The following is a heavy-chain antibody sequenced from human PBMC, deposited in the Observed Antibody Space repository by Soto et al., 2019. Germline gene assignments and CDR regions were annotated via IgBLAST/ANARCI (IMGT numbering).Heavy chain of an antibody. J-gene: IGHJ3*02. V-gene: IGHV4-39*01. D-gene: IGHD3-22*01. Sequence: SETLSLTCTVSGGSISSSSYYWGWIRQPPGKGLEWIGSIYYSGSTYYNPSLKSRVTISVDTSKNQFSLKLSSVTAADTAVYYCARRLPLSLHMIVVDPWGAFDIWGQGTMVTVSS. CDR1: GGSISSSSYY. CDR3: ARRLPLSLHMIVVDPWGAFDI. CDR2: IYYSGST.